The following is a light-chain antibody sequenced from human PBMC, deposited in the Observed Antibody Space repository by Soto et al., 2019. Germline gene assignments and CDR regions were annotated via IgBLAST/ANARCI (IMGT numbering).Light chain of an antibody. V-gene: IGKV3-20*01. CDR3: QHYGSSLYT. CDR2: GAS. Sequence: EIVLTQSPDTLSLYPGERATLSCRASQSVASSYLTWYQQKPGQAPRLLMYGASTRATGIPDRFSGSGSGTDFTLTISRLEPEDFAVYYCQHYGSSLYTFGQGTKLEIK. CDR1: QSVASSY. J-gene: IGKJ2*01.